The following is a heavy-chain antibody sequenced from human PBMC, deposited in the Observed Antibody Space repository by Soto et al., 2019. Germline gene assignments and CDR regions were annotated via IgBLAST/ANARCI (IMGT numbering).Heavy chain of an antibody. D-gene: IGHD2-2*01. CDR2: ISGSGGST. CDR1: GFTFSSYA. V-gene: IGHV3-23*01. Sequence: GGSLRLSCAASGFTFSSYAMSWVRQAPGKGLEWVSAISGSGGSTYYADSVKGRFTISRDNSKNTLYLQMNSLRAEDTAVYYCAKEGGQYCSSTSCYGMDVWGQGTTVTVSS. J-gene: IGHJ6*02. CDR3: AKEGGQYCSSTSCYGMDV.